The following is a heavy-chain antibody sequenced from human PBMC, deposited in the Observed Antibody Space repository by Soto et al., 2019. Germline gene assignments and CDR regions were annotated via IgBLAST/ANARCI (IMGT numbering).Heavy chain of an antibody. CDR2: ISAYNGNT. J-gene: IGHJ5*02. D-gene: IGHD2-2*01. Sequence: QVQLVQSGAEVKKPGASVKVSCKASGYTFTSYGISWVRQAPGQGLEWMGWISAYNGNTNYAQKLQGRVTMTTDTSTSTGYMELRSLRSDDTAVYYCVVVPAGEGIWFDPWGQGTLVTVSS. CDR3: VVVPAGEGIWFDP. V-gene: IGHV1-18*01. CDR1: GYTFTSYG.